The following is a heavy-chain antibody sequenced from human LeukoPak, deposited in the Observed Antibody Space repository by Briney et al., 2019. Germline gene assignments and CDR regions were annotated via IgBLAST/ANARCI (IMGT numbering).Heavy chain of an antibody. CDR3: AARPITMVRGVINY. V-gene: IGHV4-34*01. D-gene: IGHD3-10*01. CDR2: INHSGST. Sequence: SETLSLTCAVYGGSFSGYYWSWIRQPPGKGLEWIGEINHSGSTNYNPSLKSRVTISVDTSKNQFSLKLSSVTAADTAVYYCAARPITMVRGVINYWGQGTLVTVSS. CDR1: GGSFSGYY. J-gene: IGHJ4*02.